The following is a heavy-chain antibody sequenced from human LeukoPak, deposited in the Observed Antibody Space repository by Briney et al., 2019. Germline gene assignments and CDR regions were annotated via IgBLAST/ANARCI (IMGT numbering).Heavy chain of an antibody. D-gene: IGHD5-12*01. CDR2: INPNSGGT. CDR1: GYTFTGYY. Sequence: ASVKVSCKASGYTFTGYYMHWVRQAPGQGLEWMGWINPNSGGTNYAQKFQGRVTMTRDTSISTAYMELSRLRSDDTAVYYCARSSGYSGYDEGDESDYWGQGTLVTVSS. CDR3: ARSSGYSGYDEGDESDY. J-gene: IGHJ4*02. V-gene: IGHV1-2*02.